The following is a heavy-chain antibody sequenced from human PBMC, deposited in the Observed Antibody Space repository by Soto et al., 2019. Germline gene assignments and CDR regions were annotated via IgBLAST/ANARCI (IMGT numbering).Heavy chain of an antibody. Sequence: GASVKVSCKASGYTFTSYDINWVRQATGQGLGWMGWMNPNSGNTGYAQKFQGRVTMTRNTSISTAYMELSSLRSEDTAVYYCAGTRVNQYYYYYYMDVWGKGTTVTVSS. CDR3: AGTRVNQYYYYYYMDV. CDR2: MNPNSGNT. CDR1: GYTFTSYD. D-gene: IGHD2-21*01. J-gene: IGHJ6*03. V-gene: IGHV1-8*01.